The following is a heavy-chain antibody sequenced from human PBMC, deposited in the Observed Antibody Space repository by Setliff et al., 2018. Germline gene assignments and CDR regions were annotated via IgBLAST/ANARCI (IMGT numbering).Heavy chain of an antibody. CDR1: QYTFTAYY. CDR2: INPNNGGT. V-gene: IGHV1-2*02. J-gene: IGHJ6*03. D-gene: IGHD1-1*01. Sequence: ASVKVSCKASQYTFTAYYLHWVRQAPGQGLEWMGWINPNNGGTKYAQKFQGRVTMTRDTSISTGYMELSRLRYGDTAVYYCARSPTRTTGSHYLGYYYYYMDFWGKGTTVTSP. CDR3: ARSPTRTTGSHYLGYYYYYMDF.